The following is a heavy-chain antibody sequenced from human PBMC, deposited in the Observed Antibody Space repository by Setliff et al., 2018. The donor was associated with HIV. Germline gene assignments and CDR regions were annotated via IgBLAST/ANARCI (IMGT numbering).Heavy chain of an antibody. CDR1: GGSISSYS. CDR3: ARDFTYDNSGSLTGYGMDV. J-gene: IGHJ6*02. CDR2: IYYGGSA. Sequence: PPETLSLTCSVSGGSISSYSWSWIRQAPGKGLEWIGNIYYGGSANYKPSLKSRVTISTDWHRNQFSLELRSVTTADTAVYYCARDFTYDNSGSLTGYGMDVWGQGTAVTVSS. V-gene: IGHV4-59*13. D-gene: IGHD3-22*01.